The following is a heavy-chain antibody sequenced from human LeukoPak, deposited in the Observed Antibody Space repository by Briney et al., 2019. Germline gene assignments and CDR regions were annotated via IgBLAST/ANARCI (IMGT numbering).Heavy chain of an antibody. Sequence: GGSLRLSCAASGFTFSSYSMNWVRQAPGKGLEWVSYISSSSSTIYYADSVKGRFTISRDNAKNSLYLQMNSLRAEDTAVYYCARDFTPAAIYYFDYWGQGTLVTVSS. CDR3: ARDFTPAAIYYFDY. CDR2: ISSSSSTI. CDR1: GFTFSSYS. J-gene: IGHJ4*02. D-gene: IGHD2-2*02. V-gene: IGHV3-48*01.